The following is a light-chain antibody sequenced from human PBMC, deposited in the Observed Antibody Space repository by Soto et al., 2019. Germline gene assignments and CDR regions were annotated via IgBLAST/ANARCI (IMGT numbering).Light chain of an antibody. V-gene: IGKV1-5*01. CDR1: QKIRNL. CDR2: DAS. J-gene: IGKJ5*01. Sequence: DIHMTHSPSTLSAAFGYIVTITCRASQKIRNLLAWYQQKPGRAPKPLIFDASTLRTGVPSRFSGSGSGSEFNFTITGLQTDDFATYFCHQYYPFDTFGHGTRLENK. CDR3: HQYYPFDT.